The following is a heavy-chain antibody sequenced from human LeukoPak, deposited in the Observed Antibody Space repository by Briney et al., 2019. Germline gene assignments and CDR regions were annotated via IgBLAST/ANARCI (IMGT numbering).Heavy chain of an antibody. D-gene: IGHD1-1*01. CDR3: ARGLSLEI. CDR1: GGSISSYY. J-gene: IGHJ3*02. CDR2: IYYSGST. V-gene: IGHV4-59*08. Sequence: SETLSLTCTVSGGSISSYYWSWIRQPPGKGLEWIGYIYYSGSTNYNPSLKSRVTISVDTSKNQFSLKLSSVTAADTAVYYCARGLSLEIWGQGTMVTVSS.